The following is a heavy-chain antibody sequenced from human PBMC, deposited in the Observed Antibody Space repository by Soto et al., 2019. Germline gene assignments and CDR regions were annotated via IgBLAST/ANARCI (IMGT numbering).Heavy chain of an antibody. CDR1: GGSITSGSYY. J-gene: IGHJ4*02. CDR3: ASLHYGDYGY. D-gene: IGHD4-17*01. CDR2: IYHSGST. V-gene: IGHV4-39*07. Sequence: SETLSLTCTVSGGSITSGSYYWGWIRQPPGKGLEWIGSIYHSGSTNYNPSLKSRVTISVDKSKNQFSLKLSSVTAADTAVYYCASLHYGDYGYWGQGTLVTVSS.